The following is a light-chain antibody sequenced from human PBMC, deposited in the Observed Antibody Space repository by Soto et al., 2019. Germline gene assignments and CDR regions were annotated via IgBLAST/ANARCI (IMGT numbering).Light chain of an antibody. CDR2: MNN. CDR3: VAWDDDLSARV. Sequence: QSVLTQPPSLSGTPGQTVTISCFGSRSNFGSSIVHWYQQLPGAAPKHLIYMNNQRPSGIPDRCSGSKSGTSASLVISGVRSDDEADYYCVAWDDDLSARVFGGGTKVTVL. J-gene: IGLJ3*02. V-gene: IGLV1-47*01. CDR1: RSNFGSSI.